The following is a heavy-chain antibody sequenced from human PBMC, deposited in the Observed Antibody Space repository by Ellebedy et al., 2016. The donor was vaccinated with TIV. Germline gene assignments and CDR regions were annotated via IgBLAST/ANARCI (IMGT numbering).Heavy chain of an antibody. V-gene: IGHV3-21*01. J-gene: IGHJ6*03. CDR2: IGAGGSDV. CDR3: VRFPRGAPFADYLYYMDV. Sequence: PGGSLRLSCATSGFAFSGFAMNWVRQAPGKGLEWVSSIGAGGSDVFYTDSVRGRFAISRDDAKTSIYLQMNSLRVEDTAVYYCVRFPRGAPFADYLYYMDVWGEGTTVIVSS. D-gene: IGHD3-16*01. CDR1: GFAFSGFA.